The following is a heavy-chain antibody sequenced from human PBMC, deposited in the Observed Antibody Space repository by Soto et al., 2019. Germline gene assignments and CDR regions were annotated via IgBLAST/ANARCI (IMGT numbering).Heavy chain of an antibody. D-gene: IGHD3-3*01. CDR1: GYTFTNYY. Sequence: ASVKVSCKASGYTFTNYYIHWVRQAPGQGLEWMGIINPSTGSTTYAQKFQGRVTLTMDTSTTTVYMELRSLRPDDTAVYLCAREGILGLFDAYDLWGQGTMVTVSS. V-gene: IGHV1-46*01. CDR2: INPSTGST. J-gene: IGHJ3*01. CDR3: AREGILGLFDAYDL.